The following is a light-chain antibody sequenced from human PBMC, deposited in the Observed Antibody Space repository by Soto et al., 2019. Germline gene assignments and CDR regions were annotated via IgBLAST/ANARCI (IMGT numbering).Light chain of an antibody. Sequence: QSVLTQPPSASGTPGQRVTISCSGSSSNIGSNPVNWYQQLPRTTPKLLIHTNSQRPSGVPDRFSGSKSGTSGSLVISGLQSEDEADYYCAAWDDSVNGVVFGGGTQLTVL. CDR2: TNS. CDR3: AAWDDSVNGVV. J-gene: IGLJ2*01. CDR1: SSNIGSNP. V-gene: IGLV1-44*01.